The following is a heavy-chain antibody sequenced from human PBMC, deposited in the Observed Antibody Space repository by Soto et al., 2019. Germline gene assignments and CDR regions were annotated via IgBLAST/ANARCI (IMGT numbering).Heavy chain of an antibody. CDR3: ARLYYYDSSGYYSPFDY. D-gene: IGHD3-22*01. Sequence: SVKVSCKASGGTFSSYAISWVRQAPGQGLEWMGGIIPIFGTANYAQKFQGRVTITADKSTSTAYMELSSLRSEDTAVYYCARLYYYDSSGYYSPFDYWGQGTLVTVSS. J-gene: IGHJ4*02. CDR2: IIPIFGTA. V-gene: IGHV1-69*06. CDR1: GGTFSSYA.